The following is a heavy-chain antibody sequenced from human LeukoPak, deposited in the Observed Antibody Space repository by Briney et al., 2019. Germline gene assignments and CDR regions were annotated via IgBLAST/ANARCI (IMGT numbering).Heavy chain of an antibody. V-gene: IGHV1-18*01. D-gene: IGHD4-17*01. CDR2: ISAYNGNT. J-gene: IGHJ4*02. Sequence: ASVKLSCKASGYTFTSYGISWVRQAPGQGLEWMGWISAYNGNTNYAQKLQGRVTMTTDTSTSTAYKEVRSLRSGDTAVYYCARGHYGDSDYWGQGTLVTVSS. CDR3: ARGHYGDSDY. CDR1: GYTFTSYG.